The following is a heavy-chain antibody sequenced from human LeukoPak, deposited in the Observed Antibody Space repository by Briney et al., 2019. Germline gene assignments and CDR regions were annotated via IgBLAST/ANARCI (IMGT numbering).Heavy chain of an antibody. CDR2: IIPIFGTA. CDR1: GGTFSSYA. V-gene: IGHV1-69*13. CDR3: ARDGDPVGATTIFDY. D-gene: IGHD1-26*01. Sequence: SVKVSCKASGGTFSSYAISWVRQAPGQGLEWMGGIIPIFGTANYAQKFQGRVTITADESTSTAYMELSSLRSEDTAVYYCARDGDPVGATTIFDYWGQGTLVTVSS. J-gene: IGHJ4*02.